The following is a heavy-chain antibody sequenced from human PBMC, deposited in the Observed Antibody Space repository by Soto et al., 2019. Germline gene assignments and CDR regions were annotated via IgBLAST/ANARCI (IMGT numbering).Heavy chain of an antibody. D-gene: IGHD6-6*01. J-gene: IGHJ3*02. V-gene: IGHV3-72*01. CDR1: GFNFSDHY. Sequence: GGSLRLSCAASGFNFSDHYMDWVRQAPGKGLEWVGRTRNKANSYTTEYAASVKGRFTISRDDSKNSLYLQMNNLKTEYSAVYYCPRAGTITPYSSSSGAFDIWGQGTMVTVSS. CDR2: TRNKANSYTT. CDR3: PRAGTITPYSSSSGAFDI.